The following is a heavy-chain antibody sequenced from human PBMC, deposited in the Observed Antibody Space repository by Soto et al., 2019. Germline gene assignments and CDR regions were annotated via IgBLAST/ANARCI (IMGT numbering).Heavy chain of an antibody. D-gene: IGHD3-10*01. V-gene: IGHV1-3*01. CDR1: GYTFTSYA. Sequence: ASVKVSCKASGYTFTSYAMHWVRQAPGQRLEWMGWINAGNGNTKYSQKFQGRVTITRDTSASTAYMELSSLRSEDTAMYYCARGESMVRGVNLNYYYYYMEVWGKGTTVTVSS. CDR2: INAGNGNT. CDR3: ARGESMVRGVNLNYYYYYMEV. J-gene: IGHJ6*03.